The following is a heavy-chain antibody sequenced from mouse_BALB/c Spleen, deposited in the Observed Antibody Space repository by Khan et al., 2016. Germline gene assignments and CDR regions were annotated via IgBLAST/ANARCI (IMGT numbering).Heavy chain of an antibody. CDR2: IHYSGST. D-gene: IGHD3-1*01. V-gene: IGHV3-1*02. CDR1: GYSIPSHYS. J-gene: IGHJ4*01. Sequence: EVQLQESGPDLVKPSQSLSLTCTVTGYSIPSHYSWHWIRHFPGNKLEWMGYIHYSGSTNYNPSLKSRISITRDTSKNQFFLQLNSVTTEDTATYYCATSTSGYWYYFDYWGQGTSVTVSS. CDR3: ATSTSGYWYYFDY.